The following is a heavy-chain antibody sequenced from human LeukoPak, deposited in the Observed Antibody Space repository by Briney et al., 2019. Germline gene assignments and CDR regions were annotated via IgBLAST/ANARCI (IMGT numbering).Heavy chain of an antibody. J-gene: IGHJ4*02. CDR1: ESIFSDYA. CDR2: IDKTTYPT. Sequence: GGSLRLSCAASESIFSDYAMGWVRQAPGKGLEWVSTIDKTTYPTFYADSVKGRFTISRDNSKNTLYLQMNSLRTEDTAVYFCAKFEGATIPGWFNDYWGQGSLVTVSS. CDR3: AKFEGATIPGWFNDY. D-gene: IGHD6-19*01. V-gene: IGHV3-23*05.